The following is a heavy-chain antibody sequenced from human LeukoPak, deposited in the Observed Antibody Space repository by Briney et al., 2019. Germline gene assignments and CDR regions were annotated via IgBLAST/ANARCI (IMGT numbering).Heavy chain of an antibody. J-gene: IGHJ6*02. D-gene: IGHD6-13*01. CDR3: ARGKYSSSSLADYYYYYYGMDV. CDR2: ISNGEGDEYI. CDR1: GFAFNSHS. Sequence: GGSLRLSCAASGFAFNSHSMNWVRQAPGKGLEWVSTISNGEGDEYIYYSDSVKGRFTISRDNSKNTLYLQMNSLRAEDTAVYYCARGKYSSSSLADYYYYYYGMDVWGQGTTVTVSS. V-gene: IGHV3-21*01.